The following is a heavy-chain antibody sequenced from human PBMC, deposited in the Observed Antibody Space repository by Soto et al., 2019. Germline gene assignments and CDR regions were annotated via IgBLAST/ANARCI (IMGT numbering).Heavy chain of an antibody. CDR1: GYTFTGYG. Sequence: GASVKVSCKPAGYTFTGYGISWVLQAPGQGLEWMGWISAYNGNTNYAQKLQGRVTMTTDTYTSTAYMELRSLRSDDTAVYYCAKLAGYCSGCSCYPFDYWGQGTLVTVSS. CDR3: AKLAGYCSGCSCYPFDY. J-gene: IGHJ4*02. CDR2: ISAYNGNT. V-gene: IGHV1-18*01. D-gene: IGHD2-15*01.